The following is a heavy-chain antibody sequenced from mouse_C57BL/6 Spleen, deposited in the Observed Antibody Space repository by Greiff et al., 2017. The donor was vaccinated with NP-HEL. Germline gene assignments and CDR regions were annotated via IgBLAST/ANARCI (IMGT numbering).Heavy chain of an antibody. CDR2: ISYSGST. CDR3: ARGDDGVNYFDY. V-gene: IGHV3-1*01. D-gene: IGHD1-2*01. Sequence: EVKLVESGPGMVKPSQSLSLTCTVTGYSITSGYDWHWIRHFPGNKLEWMGYISYSGSTNYNPSLKSRISITHDTSKNHFVLKLNSVTTEDTATYFCARGDDGVNYFDYWGQGTTLTVSS. CDR1: GYSITSGYD. J-gene: IGHJ2*01.